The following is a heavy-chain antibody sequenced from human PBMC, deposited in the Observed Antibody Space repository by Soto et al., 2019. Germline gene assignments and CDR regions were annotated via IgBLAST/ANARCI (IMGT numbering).Heavy chain of an antibody. CDR1: GFSLSTNGVG. D-gene: IGHD3-22*01. CDR2: VYWDDDK. Sequence: QITLRESGPALVKPTQTLTLTCTFSGFSLSTNGVGVAWIRQPPGKALEWLALVYWDDDKRYSPSLKSRLSITKDTSKNQVVLTTTNMDPVHSVPHYCALDSSGYFRFDNWGQGILVTVSS. CDR3: ALDSSGYFRFDN. J-gene: IGHJ4*02. V-gene: IGHV2-5*02.